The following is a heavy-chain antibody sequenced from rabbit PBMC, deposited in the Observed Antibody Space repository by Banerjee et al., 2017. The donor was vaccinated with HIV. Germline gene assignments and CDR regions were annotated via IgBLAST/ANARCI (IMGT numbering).Heavy chain of an antibody. D-gene: IGHD4-1*01. CDR2: IYAGKGRT. J-gene: IGHJ4*01. CDR3: ARKSGWGHFNL. CDR1: GFDFSSYY. V-gene: IGHV1S7*01. Sequence: QLKETGGGLVQPGGSLTLSCKASGFDFSSYYMSWVRQAPGKGLEWIGTIYAGKGRTYYASWVNGRFTISSDNAQNTVDLQMNSLTAVDRATYFCARKSGWGHFNLWGPGTLVTVS.